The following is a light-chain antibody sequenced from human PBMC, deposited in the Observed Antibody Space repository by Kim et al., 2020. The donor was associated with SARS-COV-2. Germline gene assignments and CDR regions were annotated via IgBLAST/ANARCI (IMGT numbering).Light chain of an antibody. V-gene: IGKV3-20*01. J-gene: IGKJ2*01. CDR3: QQYGTAPPYT. Sequence: CPGEPAPLSCRARQSGCRNCLAWYQQKPGQAPRLLIYSGSSRATGVPERFSGSGSGTEFILSISRLEPEDFAMYYCQQYGTAPPYTFGQGTKLEI. CDR1: QSGCRNC. CDR2: SGS.